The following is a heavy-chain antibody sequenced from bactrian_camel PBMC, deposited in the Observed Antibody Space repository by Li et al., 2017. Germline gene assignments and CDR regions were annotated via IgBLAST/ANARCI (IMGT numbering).Heavy chain of an antibody. Sequence: DVQLVESGGGSVQSGGSLRLSCAASGYTPTIGCMIWFRQAPGKEREGVAFIVTGTGRTSYADSVKGRFSISEDTANNTVFLQLNNLKPEDTATYACASSLHSAGSLSPFNPRAYKYWGQGTQVTVS. V-gene: IGHV3S42*01. CDR1: GYTPTIGC. CDR3: ASSLHSAGSLSPFNPRAYKY. J-gene: IGHJ4*01. CDR2: IVTGTGRT.